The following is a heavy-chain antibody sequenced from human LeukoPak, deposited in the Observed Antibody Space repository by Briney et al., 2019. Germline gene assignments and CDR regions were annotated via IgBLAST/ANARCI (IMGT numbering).Heavy chain of an antibody. CDR2: IIPIFGTA. CDR1: GDTFSSYD. Sequence: GASVKVSCKASGDTFSSYDISWVRQAPGQGLEWMGGIIPIFGTANYAQKFRGRVTITADESTSTAYMELSSLRSDDTAVYYCARDIYCSGGSCYYYYGMDVWGQGTTVTVSS. V-gene: IGHV1-69*13. D-gene: IGHD2-15*01. CDR3: ARDIYCSGGSCYYYYGMDV. J-gene: IGHJ6*02.